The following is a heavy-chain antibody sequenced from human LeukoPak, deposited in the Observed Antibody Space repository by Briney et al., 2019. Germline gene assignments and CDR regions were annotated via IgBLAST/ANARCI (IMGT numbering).Heavy chain of an antibody. J-gene: IGHJ3*02. Sequence: ASVKVSCKASGYPFTGYYLHWVRQAPGQGLEWMGWINPNSGFTNYAQKFQGRVTMTRDTSISTAYMELSRLRSDDTAVYYCARPQDHGGNVENFDIWGQGTMVTVSS. CDR3: ARPQDHGGNVENFDI. CDR1: GYPFTGYY. V-gene: IGHV1-2*02. D-gene: IGHD4-23*01. CDR2: INPNSGFT.